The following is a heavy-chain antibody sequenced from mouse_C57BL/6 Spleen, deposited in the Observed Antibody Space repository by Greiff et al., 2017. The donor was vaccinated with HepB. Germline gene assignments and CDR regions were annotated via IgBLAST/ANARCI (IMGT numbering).Heavy chain of an antibody. CDR1: GFTFSSYT. D-gene: IGHD4-1*01. CDR2: ISGGGGNT. Sequence: DVMLVESGGGLVKPGGSLKLSCAASGFTFSSYTMSWVRQTPEKRLEWVATISGGGGNTYYPDSVKGRFTISRDNAKNTLYLQMSSLRSEDTALYYCARQLTGSYYAMDYWGQGTSVTISS. CDR3: ARQLTGSYYAMDY. J-gene: IGHJ4*01. V-gene: IGHV5-9*01.